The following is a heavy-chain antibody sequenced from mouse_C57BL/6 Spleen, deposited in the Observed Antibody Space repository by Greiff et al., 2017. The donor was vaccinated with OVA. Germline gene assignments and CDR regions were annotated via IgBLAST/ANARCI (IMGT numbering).Heavy chain of an antibody. D-gene: IGHD1-1*01. Sequence: VQLQQSGAELVKPGASVKISCKASGYAFSSYWMNWVKQRPGKGLEWIGQIYPGDGDTNYNGKFKGKATLTADKSSSTAYMQLSSLTSEDSAVYFCARLDYYPGAMDYWGQGTSVTVSS. V-gene: IGHV1-80*01. CDR1: GYAFSSYW. CDR3: ARLDYYPGAMDY. J-gene: IGHJ4*01. CDR2: IYPGDGDT.